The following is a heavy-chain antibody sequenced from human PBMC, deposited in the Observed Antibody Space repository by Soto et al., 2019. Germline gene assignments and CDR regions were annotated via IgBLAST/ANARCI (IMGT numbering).Heavy chain of an antibody. D-gene: IGHD3-10*01. CDR2: VNPILSMS. CDR3: ASNYGSGYRDGDS. Sequence: QVQLVQSGAEVKSAGSSVKVSCKASVDTFNFSSINWVRQSHGLGLEWVGRVNPILSMSNYAQRFQGRVTMTADKSTGTAYMELRSLRSEDTAIYDCASNYGSGYRDGDSWCQGALVTVSS. CDR1: VDTFNFSS. J-gene: IGHJ4*02. V-gene: IGHV1-69*02.